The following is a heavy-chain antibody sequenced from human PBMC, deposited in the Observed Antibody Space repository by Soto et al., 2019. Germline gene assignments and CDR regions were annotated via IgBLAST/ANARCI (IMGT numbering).Heavy chain of an antibody. J-gene: IGHJ3*02. D-gene: IGHD3-22*01. CDR1: GYTFTSYG. CDR3: ASEVYYYDSSGYPTKDAFDI. CDR2: ISAYNGNT. V-gene: IGHV1-18*04. Sequence: ASVKVSCKASGYTFTSYGISWLRQAPGQGLEWMGWISAYNGNTNYAQKLQGRVTMTTDTSTSTAYMELRSLRSDDTAVYYCASEVYYYDSSGYPTKDAFDIWGQGTMVTVSS.